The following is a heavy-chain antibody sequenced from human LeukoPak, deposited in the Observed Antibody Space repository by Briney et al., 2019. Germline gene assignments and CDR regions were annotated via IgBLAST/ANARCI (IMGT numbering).Heavy chain of an antibody. J-gene: IGHJ4*02. V-gene: IGHV3-23*01. CDR2: ISGSGGST. CDR3: AKGGSRWSPFDY. Sequence: GSLRLSWAASGFTFSSYAMSWVRQAPGKGLEWVSAISGSGGSTYYADSVKGRFTISRDNSKNTLYLQMNSPRAEDTAVYYCAKGGSRWSPFDYWGQGTLVTVSS. D-gene: IGHD6-13*01. CDR1: GFTFSSYA.